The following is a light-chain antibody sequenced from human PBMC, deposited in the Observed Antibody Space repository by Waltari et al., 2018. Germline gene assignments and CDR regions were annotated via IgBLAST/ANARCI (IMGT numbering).Light chain of an antibody. CDR1: ALSKNY. J-gene: IGLJ3*02. Sequence: SYELTQPPSVSVSPGQTARITCSGDALSKNYAYWYQQKSGQAPVLVIYEAIKRPTGVPERFSGSSSVTTATLTISGAHVDDEADYYCYSTDFSGHDRVFGGGTKLTIL. CDR2: EAI. CDR3: YSTDFSGHDRV. V-gene: IGLV3-10*01.